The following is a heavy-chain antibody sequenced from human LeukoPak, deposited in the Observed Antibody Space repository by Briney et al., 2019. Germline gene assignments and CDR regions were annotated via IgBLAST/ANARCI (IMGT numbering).Heavy chain of an antibody. J-gene: IGHJ3*02. CDR2: INPRGGST. D-gene: IGHD3-22*01. V-gene: IGHV1-46*01. CDR1: GYTFTSHF. CDR3: ARVKSYYYDTSDKDAFDI. Sequence: ASVKVSCKASGYTFTSHFMHWVRQAPGQGLEWMGIINPRGGSTSYTQKFQGRVTMTRDTSTSTVYMELSSLRTEDTAVYYCARVKSYYYDTSDKDAFDIWGQGTMVTVSS.